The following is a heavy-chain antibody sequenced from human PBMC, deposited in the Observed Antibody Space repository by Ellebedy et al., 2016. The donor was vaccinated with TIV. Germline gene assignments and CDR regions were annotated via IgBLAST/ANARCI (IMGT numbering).Heavy chain of an antibody. V-gene: IGHV3-53*01. CDR2: IYSGGNT. Sequence: GESLKISCAASEFSVSSNYMNWVRQAPGKGLEWVSVIYSGGNTYYADSVKGRFTISRDTSKNTLYLQMNSLRVEDTAVYYCAGYSSTPPKGDFWGQGTPVTVSS. J-gene: IGHJ4*02. CDR1: EFSVSSNY. CDR3: AGYSSTPPKGDF. D-gene: IGHD6-13*01.